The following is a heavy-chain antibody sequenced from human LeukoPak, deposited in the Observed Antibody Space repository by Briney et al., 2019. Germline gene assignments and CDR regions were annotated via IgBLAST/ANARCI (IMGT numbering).Heavy chain of an antibody. CDR1: GLSFGDYA. J-gene: IGHJ4*02. V-gene: IGHV3-49*04. CDR2: IRSKTYGGTT. Sequence: GGSLRHSCTASGLSFGDYAMSWVRQAPGKGLEWVGFIRSKTYGGTTEYAPSVKGRFTISRDDSKSIAYLQMNSLETEDTAVYYCTRVYYGSGSPNFYSWGQGSLVTVSS. D-gene: IGHD3-10*01. CDR3: TRVYYGSGSPNFYS.